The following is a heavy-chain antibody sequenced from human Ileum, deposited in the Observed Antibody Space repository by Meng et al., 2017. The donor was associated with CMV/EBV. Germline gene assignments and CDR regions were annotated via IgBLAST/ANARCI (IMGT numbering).Heavy chain of an antibody. J-gene: IGHJ4*02. Sequence: GGSLRLSCAVAEFTFSTHWMTWVRQARGKGLEWVARISDDGSAKYYVDSVKGRFTISRDNAENSLYLHMNSLRVEDTAVYYCTTGKYSPGYWGQGTLVTVSS. D-gene: IGHD5-18*01. CDR2: ISDDGSAK. V-gene: IGHV3-7*01. CDR3: TTGKYSPGY. CDR1: EFTFSTHW.